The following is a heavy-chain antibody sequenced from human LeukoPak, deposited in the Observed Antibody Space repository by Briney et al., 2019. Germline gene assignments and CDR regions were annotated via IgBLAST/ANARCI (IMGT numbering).Heavy chain of an antibody. D-gene: IGHD3-9*01. CDR1: GFTFSSYT. J-gene: IGHJ5*02. V-gene: IGHV3-23*01. CDR3: AKDLTLFRTT. CDR2: ISGSGGST. Sequence: GGSLRLSCAASGFTFSSYTMNWVRQPPGKGLEWVSAISGSGGSTYYADSVKGRFTISRDNSKNTLYLQMNSLRAEDTAVYYCAKDLTLFRTTWGQGTLVTVSS.